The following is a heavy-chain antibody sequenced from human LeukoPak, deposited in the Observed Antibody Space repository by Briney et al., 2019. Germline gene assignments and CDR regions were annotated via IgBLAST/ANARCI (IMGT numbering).Heavy chain of an antibody. V-gene: IGHV1-18*01. Sequence: ASVKVSCKASGYTFTSFGISWVRQAPGQGLEWMTWISPYNGNTNYAQKVQGRVTVTTDTSTSTAYMELRSLRSDDTAVYYCTTCHCTYGVCYGECEYFQHWGQGTLVTVSS. CDR3: TTCHCTYGVCYGECEYFQH. CDR1: GYTFTSFG. D-gene: IGHD2-8*01. CDR2: ISPYNGNT. J-gene: IGHJ1*01.